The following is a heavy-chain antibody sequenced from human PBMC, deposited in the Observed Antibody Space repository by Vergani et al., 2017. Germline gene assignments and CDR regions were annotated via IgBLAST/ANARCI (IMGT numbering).Heavy chain of an antibody. V-gene: IGHV3-30*02. J-gene: IGHJ4*02. D-gene: IGHD1-26*01. Sequence: QVQLVESGGGVVQPGKSLSLSCETSGFIFSDYVMHLVRQAPGKGLEWVASIRSDESRRYYGDSMEGPFTISRDNSKNTLYLQMKSLRPEDTAVYYCAKGSWELATTKFDFWGRGTLVTVSS. CDR3: AKGSWELATTKFDF. CDR2: IRSDESRR. CDR1: GFIFSDYV.